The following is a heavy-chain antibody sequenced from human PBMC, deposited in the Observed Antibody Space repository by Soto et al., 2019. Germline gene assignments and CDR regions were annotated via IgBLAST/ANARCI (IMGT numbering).Heavy chain of an antibody. J-gene: IGHJ4*02. V-gene: IGHV2-5*02. D-gene: IGHD3-22*01. Sequence: QITLKESGPPLVKPTQTLTLTCTFSGFSLSASGVGVGWIRQPPGKALEWLALIYWDDDKRYSPSLKSKLTITKDTSKHQVVLTMTNMDPADTATYSCVYRRTPDYDDRSGPFAYWCQGTLVTVSS. CDR1: GFSLSASGVG. CDR2: IYWDDDK. CDR3: VYRRTPDYDDRSGPFAY.